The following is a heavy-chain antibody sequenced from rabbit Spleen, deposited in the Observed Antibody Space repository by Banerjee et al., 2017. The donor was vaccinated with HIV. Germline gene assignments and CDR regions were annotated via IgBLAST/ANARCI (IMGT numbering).Heavy chain of an antibody. CDR2: IWGGGSGST. D-gene: IGHD6-1*01. J-gene: IGHJ4*01. V-gene: IGHV1S40*01. Sequence: QSLEESGGDLVKPEGSLTLTCTASGFSFSSSYYMCWVRQAPGKGLEWIACIWGGGSGSTYYASWVNGRFTISKTSSTTVTLQMTSLTAADTATYFCARYANSHAYYLDYYLWGQGTLVTVS. CDR3: ARYANSHAYYLDYYL. CDR1: GFSFSSSYY.